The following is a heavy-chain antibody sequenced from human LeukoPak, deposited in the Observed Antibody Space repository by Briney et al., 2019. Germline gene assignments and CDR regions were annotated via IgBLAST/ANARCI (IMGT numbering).Heavy chain of an antibody. J-gene: IGHJ4*02. D-gene: IGHD4-17*01. CDR2: INTGNSNT. Sequence: ASVKVSCKASGGTFSSYAISWVRQAPGQRLEWMGWINTGNSNTKYSQKLQGRVIITKDTSARTAYMELSSLRSEDTAMYYCARSFGDYSHFDYWGQGTLVTVSS. CDR1: GGTFSSYA. V-gene: IGHV1-3*04. CDR3: ARSFGDYSHFDY.